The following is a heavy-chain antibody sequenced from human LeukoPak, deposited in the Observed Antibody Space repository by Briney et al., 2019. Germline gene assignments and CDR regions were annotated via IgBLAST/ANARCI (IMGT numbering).Heavy chain of an antibody. D-gene: IGHD2-15*01. J-gene: IGHJ4*02. Sequence: SETLSLTCTVSGGSISSYYWSWLRQPPGKGLEWIGYIYYSGSTNYNPSLKSRVTISVDTSKNQFSLKLNSVTAADTAVYYCARGDYSGVSYYYFDYGGKGTLVTVS. CDR3: ARGDYSGVSYYYFDY. V-gene: IGHV4-59*01. CDR1: GGSISSYY. CDR2: IYYSGST.